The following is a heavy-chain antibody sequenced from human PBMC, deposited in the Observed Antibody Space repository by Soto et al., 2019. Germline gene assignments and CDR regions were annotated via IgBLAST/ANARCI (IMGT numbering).Heavy chain of an antibody. D-gene: IGHD3-3*01. CDR2: MNPNSGNT. J-gene: IGHJ3*02. V-gene: IGHV1-8*01. CDR1: GYTFTSYD. Sequence: ASVKVSCKASGYTFTSYDINWVRQATGQGLEWMGWMNPNSGNTGYAQKFQGRVTMTRNTSISTAYMELSSLRSEDTAVYYCARVTYYDFWSGPHAFDIWGQGTMVTVSS. CDR3: ARVTYYDFWSGPHAFDI.